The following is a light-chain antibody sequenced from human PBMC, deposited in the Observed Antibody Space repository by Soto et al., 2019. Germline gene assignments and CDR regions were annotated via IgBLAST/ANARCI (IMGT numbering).Light chain of an antibody. J-gene: IGLJ1*01. CDR2: DVT. Sequence: QSALTQPASVSGSPGQSITISCTGTSSDVGGYNYVSWYQQHPGKAPKLMIYDVTNRPSGVSDRFSGSKSGYTAYLTISGLQAEDEADYYCSSYTTSSTYVFGTGTKLTVL. CDR1: SSDVGGYNY. CDR3: SSYTTSSTYV. V-gene: IGLV2-14*03.